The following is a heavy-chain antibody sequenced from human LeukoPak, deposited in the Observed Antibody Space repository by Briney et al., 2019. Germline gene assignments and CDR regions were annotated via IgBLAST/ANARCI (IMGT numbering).Heavy chain of an antibody. Sequence: SQTLSLTCTVSGGSISSGSYYWRWIRQPAGKGLEWIGRISTSGSTSYNPSLKSRVTISVDTSKNQFSLKLNSVTAADTAVYYCARSSEGRYYYDSSGYSYYYYYMDVWGKGTTVTISS. D-gene: IGHD3-22*01. CDR2: ISTSGST. CDR1: GGSISSGSYY. CDR3: ARSSEGRYYYDSSGYSYYYYYMDV. V-gene: IGHV4-61*02. J-gene: IGHJ6*03.